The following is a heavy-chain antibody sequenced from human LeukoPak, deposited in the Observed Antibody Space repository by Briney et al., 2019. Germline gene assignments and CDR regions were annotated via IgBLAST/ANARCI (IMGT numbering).Heavy chain of an antibody. CDR2: ISSSGSTI. V-gene: IGHV3-11*01. CDR3: ARGSSSWYEVVWTPDY. D-gene: IGHD6-13*01. J-gene: IGHJ4*02. Sequence: PGGSLRLSCAASGLTFSDYYMSWIRQAPGKGLEWVSYISSSGSTIYYADSVKGRFTISRDNAKNSLYLQMNSLRAEDTAVYYCARGSSSWYEVVWTPDYWGQGTLVTVSS. CDR1: GLTFSDYY.